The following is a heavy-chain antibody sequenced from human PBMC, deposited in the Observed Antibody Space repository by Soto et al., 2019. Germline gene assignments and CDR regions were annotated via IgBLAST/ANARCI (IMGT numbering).Heavy chain of an antibody. V-gene: IGHV1-3*01. CDR2: INAGNGNT. J-gene: IGHJ6*02. Sequence: GASVKVTCKASGYTFTSYAMHWVRQAPGQRLEWMGWINAGNGNTKYSQKFQGRVTMTTDTSTSTAYMELRSLRSDDTAVYYCARSDEPYYGMDVWGQGTPVTVS. CDR3: ARSDEPYYGMDV. CDR1: GYTFTSYA.